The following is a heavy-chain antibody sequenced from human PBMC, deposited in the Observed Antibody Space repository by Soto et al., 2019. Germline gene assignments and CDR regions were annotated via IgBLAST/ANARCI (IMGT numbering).Heavy chain of an antibody. V-gene: IGHV4-34*01. J-gene: IGHJ6*02. Sequence: KPSETLSLTCAVYGGSLSGYYWSWIRQPPGKGLEWIGETNHSGSTKYNPSLKSRVTISVDTSKNQFSLKLSSVTAADTAVYYCARVSMVRGVIIKNYSYHGMGVWGQGTTVTVSS. CDR3: ARVSMVRGVIIKNYSYHGMGV. CDR2: TNHSGST. CDR1: GGSLSGYY. D-gene: IGHD3-10*01.